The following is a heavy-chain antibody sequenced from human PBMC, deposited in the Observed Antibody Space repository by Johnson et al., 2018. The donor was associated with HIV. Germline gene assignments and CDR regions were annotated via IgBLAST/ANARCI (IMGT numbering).Heavy chain of an antibody. D-gene: IGHD5-18*01. CDR2: IWYDGSNK. V-gene: IGHV3-33*01. Sequence: QVQLVESGGGVVRLGGSLRLSCAASGFTFSSYGMHWVRQAPGKGLEWVAVIWYDGSNKYYADSVKGRFTISKDNSKNTLYLQMNSLRAEDTALYYCARGYSYGFILSWGQGTMVSVSS. CDR1: GFTFSSYG. CDR3: ARGYSYGFILS. J-gene: IGHJ3*01.